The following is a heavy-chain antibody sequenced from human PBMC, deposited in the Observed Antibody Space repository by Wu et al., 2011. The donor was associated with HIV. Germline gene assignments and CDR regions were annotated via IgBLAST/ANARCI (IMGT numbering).Heavy chain of an antibody. D-gene: IGHD3-10*01. V-gene: IGHV1-46*04. J-gene: IGHJ4*02. CDR2: INPGDGST. CDR3: ARAISKVRRVVEYSGDC. CDR1: GYTFTAYF. Sequence: QVQLVQSGAEVKKPGASVKVSCKASGYTFTAYFIHWIRQAPGQGLEWMGIINPGDGSTSYSQNLQGRVSVTRDTSTSTAYMELSSLRSEDTAVYYCARAISKVRRVVEYSGDCWGQGTLVTVSS.